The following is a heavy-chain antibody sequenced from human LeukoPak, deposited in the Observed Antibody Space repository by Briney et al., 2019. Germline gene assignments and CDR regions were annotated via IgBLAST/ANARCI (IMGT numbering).Heavy chain of an antibody. J-gene: IGHJ3*01. CDR3: ARCKPNRNALDL. V-gene: IGHV3-7*01. CDR2: IKKDGSEE. D-gene: IGHD1/OR15-1a*01. Sequence: PGGSLTLSCAASGFTLNSYLMSWVRQAPGRGLEWVANIKKDGSEESYLDSVKGRFTVSRDNAKNSLFLQMNSLRGEDTAVYYCARCKPNRNALDLWAEGTMVSISS. CDR1: GFTLNSYL.